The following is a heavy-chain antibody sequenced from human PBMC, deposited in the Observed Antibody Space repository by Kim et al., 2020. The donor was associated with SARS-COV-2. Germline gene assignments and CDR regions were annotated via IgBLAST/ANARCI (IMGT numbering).Heavy chain of an antibody. CDR1: GFTFSSYA. D-gene: IGHD6-6*01. J-gene: IGHJ4*01. V-gene: IGHV3-30-3*01. CDR3: SRGAPGGQLPTQDFDY. Sequence: GGSLRLSCAASGFTFSSYAMHWVRQAPGKGLEWVAVISYDGTNKYYADSVKGRFTISRDNSKNTLYLQMNSLRSEDTAVYYCSRGAPGGQLPTQDFDYWG. CDR2: ISYDGTNK.